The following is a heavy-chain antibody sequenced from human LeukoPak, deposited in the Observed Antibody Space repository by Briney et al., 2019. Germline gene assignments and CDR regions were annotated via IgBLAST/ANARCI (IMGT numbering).Heavy chain of an antibody. Sequence: PGGSVRLSCSASGFTFWSYAMIWLRQAQGKGLEWVSALSGSGGSTYYADSVKGRFTISRDNSKNTLYLQMNSLRAEDTAVYYCAKNPLVLLWFGELSYWGQGTLVTVSS. D-gene: IGHD3-10*01. V-gene: IGHV3-23*01. CDR1: GFTFWSYA. J-gene: IGHJ4*02. CDR2: LSGSGGST. CDR3: AKNPLVLLWFGELSY.